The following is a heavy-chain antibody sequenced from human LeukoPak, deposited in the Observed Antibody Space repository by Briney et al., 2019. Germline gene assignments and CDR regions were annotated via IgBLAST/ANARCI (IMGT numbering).Heavy chain of an antibody. CDR1: GFTFSNCA. CDR2: ISGSGGDT. Sequence: GGSLRLSCVASGFTFSNCAMTWVRQAPGKGLEWVSAISGSGGDTYYADSVRGRFTISRDNSKNTLYLEMSSLRAEDTAVYYCARHSDYDILTGPNDYWGQGTLVTVPS. D-gene: IGHD3-9*01. J-gene: IGHJ4*02. CDR3: ARHSDYDILTGPNDY. V-gene: IGHV3-23*01.